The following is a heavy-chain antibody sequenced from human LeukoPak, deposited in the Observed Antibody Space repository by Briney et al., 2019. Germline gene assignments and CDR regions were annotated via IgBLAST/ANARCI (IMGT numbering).Heavy chain of an antibody. J-gene: IGHJ5*02. CDR2: ISWNSGSI. D-gene: IGHD2-15*01. CDR1: GFTFDDYA. V-gene: IGHV3-9*03. Sequence: GGSLRLSCAASGFTFDDYAMHWVRQAPGKGLEWVSGISWNSGSIGYADSVKGRFTISRDNAKNSLYLQMNSLRAEDMALYYCARGGYCSGGSCYSARQNWFGPWGQGTLVTVSS. CDR3: ARGGYCSGGSCYSARQNWFGP.